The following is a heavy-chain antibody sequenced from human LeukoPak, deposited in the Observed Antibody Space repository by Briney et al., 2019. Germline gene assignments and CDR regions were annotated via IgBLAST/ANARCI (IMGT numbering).Heavy chain of an antibody. V-gene: IGHV1-18*01. CDR1: GYTFTSYG. D-gene: IGHD3-3*01. CDR3: ARVFTIFGVVSTPDY. Sequence: ASVKVSCKASGYTFTSYGISWVRQAPGQGLEWMGWISAYNGNTNYAQKLQGRVTMTTDTSTSTAYMELRGLRSDDTAVYYCARVFTIFGVVSTPDYWGQGTLVTVSS. J-gene: IGHJ4*02. CDR2: ISAYNGNT.